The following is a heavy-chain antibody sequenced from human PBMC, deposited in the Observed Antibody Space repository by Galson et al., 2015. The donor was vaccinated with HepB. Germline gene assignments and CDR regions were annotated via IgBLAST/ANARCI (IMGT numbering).Heavy chain of an antibody. CDR1: GDSVSNNSAA. CDR2: TYYRSQWYN. J-gene: IGHJ4*02. D-gene: IGHD3-3*01. CDR3: ARDRDGFWSGHRGGFDY. Sequence: CAISGDSVSNNSAAWNWIRQSPSRGLEWLGRTYYRSQWYNDSAISVRGRMIISTDTSKNQFSLQLNSVTPEDTAVYYCARDRDGFWSGHRGGFDYWGQGTLVIVSA. V-gene: IGHV6-1*01.